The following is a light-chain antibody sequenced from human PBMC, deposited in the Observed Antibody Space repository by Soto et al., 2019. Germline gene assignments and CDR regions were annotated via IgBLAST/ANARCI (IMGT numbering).Light chain of an antibody. Sequence: QSVLAQPASVSGSPGQSFTISCAGTNNDVGAYNYVSWYQQLPGKAPKLLIYDVKYRPSGVSSRFSGSRSGNTASLTISGLQTEDEADYYCTSFTSGSPPYVLGTGTKVTVL. CDR2: DVK. V-gene: IGLV2-14*03. CDR3: TSFTSGSPPYV. CDR1: NNDVGAYNY. J-gene: IGLJ1*01.